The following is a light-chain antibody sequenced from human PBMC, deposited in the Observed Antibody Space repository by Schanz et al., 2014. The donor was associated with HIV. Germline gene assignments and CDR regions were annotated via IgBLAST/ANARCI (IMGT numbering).Light chain of an antibody. V-gene: IGKV3-20*01. J-gene: IGKJ3*01. CDR1: QSVKSNF. CDR2: GAS. CDR3: QLYGGS. Sequence: EIVLTQSPGTLSLSPGERGTLSCRASQSVKSNFIGWYQQKPGQAPRLLIFGASNRATGIPDRFSGGVSWRDVTLAISRLEPEDFSEYYCQLYGGSFGPGTKVHSK.